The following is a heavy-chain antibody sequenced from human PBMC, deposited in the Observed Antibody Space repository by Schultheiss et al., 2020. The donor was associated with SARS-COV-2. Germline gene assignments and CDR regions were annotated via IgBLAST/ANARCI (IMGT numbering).Heavy chain of an antibody. CDR2: IDPSDSYT. D-gene: IGHD6-19*01. J-gene: IGHJ5*02. CDR1: GYSFTSYW. CDR3: ARHHPNIAVAEDWFDP. V-gene: IGHV5-10-1*01. Sequence: GGSLRLSCKGSGYSFTSYWIGWVRQMPGKGLEWMGRIDPSDSYTNYSPSFQGHVTISADKSISTAYLQWSSLKASDTAMYYCARHHPNIAVAEDWFDPWGQGTLVTVSS.